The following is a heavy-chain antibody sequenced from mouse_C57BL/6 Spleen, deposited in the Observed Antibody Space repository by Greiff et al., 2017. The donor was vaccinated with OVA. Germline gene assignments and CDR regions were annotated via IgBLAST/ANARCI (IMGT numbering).Heavy chain of an antibody. V-gene: IGHV1-76*01. Sequence: QVQLQQSGAELVRPGASVKLSCKASGYTFTDYYINWVKQRPGQGLEWIARIYPGSGNTYYNEKFKGKATLAAEKSSSTAYMQLSSLTSEDSAVYFCARNRYYYGSSYEVYFDYWGQGTTLTVSS. D-gene: IGHD1-1*01. J-gene: IGHJ2*01. CDR2: IYPGSGNT. CDR3: ARNRYYYGSSYEVYFDY. CDR1: GYTFTDYY.